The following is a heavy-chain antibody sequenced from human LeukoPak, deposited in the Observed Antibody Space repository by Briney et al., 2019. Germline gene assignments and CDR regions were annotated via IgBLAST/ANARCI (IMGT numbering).Heavy chain of an antibody. CDR1: GYTFTGHY. Sequence: ASVKVSCKASGYTFTGHYMHWVRQAPGQGLEWMGRINPNSGGTNYAQKFQGRVTMTRDTSISKAYMELSRLRSDDTAVYYCARVVYYYDSSGYEYWGQGTLVTVSS. D-gene: IGHD3-22*01. V-gene: IGHV1-2*06. CDR2: INPNSGGT. J-gene: IGHJ4*02. CDR3: ARVVYYYDSSGYEY.